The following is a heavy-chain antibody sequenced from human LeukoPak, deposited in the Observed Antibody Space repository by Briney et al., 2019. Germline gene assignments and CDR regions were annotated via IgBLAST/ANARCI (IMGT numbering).Heavy chain of an antibody. CDR1: GFTFSSYA. D-gene: IGHD3-22*01. J-gene: IGHJ4*02. CDR2: ISGSGGST. V-gene: IGHV3-23*01. CDR3: ATRTTSSYYYDSSGYYEPH. Sequence: GGSLRLSCAASGFTFSSYAMSWVRQAPGKGLEWLLSISGSGGSTYYADSVKGRFTISRDNSKNTLYLQMNSLRAEDTAVYYCATRTTSSYYYDSSGYYEPHWGQGTLVTVSS.